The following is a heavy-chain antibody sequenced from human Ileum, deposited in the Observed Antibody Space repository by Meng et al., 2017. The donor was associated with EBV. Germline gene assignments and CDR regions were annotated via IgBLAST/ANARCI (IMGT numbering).Heavy chain of an antibody. J-gene: IGHJ5*02. D-gene: IGHD3-16*01. CDR1: GYTFIIQY. V-gene: IGHV1-8*01. CDR3: ARGSGAGGRDWFDP. CDR2: MNSYTGNA. Sequence: HVQRGRPAAWVKRPGPSVKVSCNASGYTFIIQYINWVRQAAGQGLESIGWMNSYTGNAGYAQKFRGRVTMTRDTSINTAYLEVISLTSEDTAVYYCARGSGAGGRDWFDPWGQGTLVTVSS.